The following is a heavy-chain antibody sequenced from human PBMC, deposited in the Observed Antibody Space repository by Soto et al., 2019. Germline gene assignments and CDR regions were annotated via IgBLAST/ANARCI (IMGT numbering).Heavy chain of an antibody. D-gene: IGHD4-4*01. CDR2: ISSSGSTI. J-gene: IGHJ5*02. V-gene: IGHV3-11*01. CDR1: GFTFSDYY. Sequence: GGSLRLSCAASGFTFSDYYMSWIRQAPGKGLEWVSYISSSGSTIYYADSVKGRFTISRDNAKNSLYLQMNSLRAEDTAVYYCASRGVTTRKPFSWFDPWGQGTLVTVSS. CDR3: ASRGVTTRKPFSWFDP.